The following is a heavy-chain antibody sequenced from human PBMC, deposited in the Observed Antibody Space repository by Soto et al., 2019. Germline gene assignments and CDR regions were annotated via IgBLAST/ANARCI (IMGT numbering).Heavy chain of an antibody. CDR3: AASRGYREYYYYYGMDV. CDR2: IYYSGST. CDR1: GGSISRSSYY. V-gene: IGHV4-39*01. Sequence: PSETLSLTCTVSGGSISRSSYYWGWIRQPPGKGLEWIGSIYYSGSTYYNPSLKSRVTISVDTSKNQFSLKLSSVTAADTAVYYCAASRGYREYYYYYGMDVWGQGTTVTVSS. D-gene: IGHD5-18*01. J-gene: IGHJ6*02.